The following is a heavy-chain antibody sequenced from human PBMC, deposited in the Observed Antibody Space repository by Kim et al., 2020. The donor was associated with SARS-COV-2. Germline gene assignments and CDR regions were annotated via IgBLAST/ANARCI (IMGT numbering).Heavy chain of an antibody. V-gene: IGHV3-9*01. D-gene: IGHD3-3*01. Sequence: GGSLRLSCAASGFTFGDYAMHWVRQAPGKGLEWVSGISWNSGCIGYADSVKGRFTISRDNAKNSLYLQMNSLRAEDTSFYYCAKDMSLGFGVVTRVPQYLQHWGQGILVTVSS. CDR1: GFTFGDYA. CDR2: ISWNSGCI. CDR3: AKDMSLGFGVVTRVPQYLQH. J-gene: IGHJ1*01.